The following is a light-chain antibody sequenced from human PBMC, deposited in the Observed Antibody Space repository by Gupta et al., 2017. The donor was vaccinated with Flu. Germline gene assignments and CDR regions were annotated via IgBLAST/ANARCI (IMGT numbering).Light chain of an antibody. CDR1: RNDVGGSNR. CDR2: DVT. CDR3: SSHAGRVTWV. Sequence: SAPTQPRSVSGSPGPSVTISCTGSRNDVGGSNRVSWYQQHPGKAPKLILYDVTGRPAGVAGRFSGSKSGNTASLTISGLQADEEADYYCSSHAGRVTWVFGTGTTVTVL. V-gene: IGLV2-11*01. J-gene: IGLJ1*01.